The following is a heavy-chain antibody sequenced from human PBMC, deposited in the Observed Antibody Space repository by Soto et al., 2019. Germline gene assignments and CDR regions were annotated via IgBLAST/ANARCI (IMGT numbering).Heavy chain of an antibody. D-gene: IGHD2-15*01. CDR3: ARGYCSGGSCYSDFDY. CDR2: IYYSGST. J-gene: IGHJ4*02. CDR1: GGSVSSGSYY. V-gene: IGHV4-61*01. Sequence: SETLSLTCTVSGGSVSSGSYYWSWIRQPPGKGLEWIGYIYYSGSTNYNPSLKSRVTISVDTSKNQFSLKLSSVTAADTAVYYCARGYCSGGSCYSDFDYWGQGTLVTVSS.